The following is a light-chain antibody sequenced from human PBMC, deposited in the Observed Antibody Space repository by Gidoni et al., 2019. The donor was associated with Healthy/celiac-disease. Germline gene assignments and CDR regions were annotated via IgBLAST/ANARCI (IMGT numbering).Light chain of an antibody. Sequence: EIVMTQPPATLSVSPGDRATLSCRASQSVNSNLAWYQQKPGQAPRLLIYGASTRATGIPARFSGSGSGTDFTLTISSLQSEDFAVYYCQQYNNWPLTFXPXTKVDIK. V-gene: IGKV3-15*01. CDR1: QSVNSN. CDR3: QQYNNWPLT. CDR2: GAS. J-gene: IGKJ3*01.